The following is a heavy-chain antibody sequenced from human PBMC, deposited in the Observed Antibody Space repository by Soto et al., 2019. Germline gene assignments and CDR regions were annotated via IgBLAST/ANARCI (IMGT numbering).Heavy chain of an antibody. CDR3: AKGPYDILTGYAEFDY. D-gene: IGHD3-9*01. J-gene: IGHJ4*02. Sequence: PGGSLRLSCAASGFTFDDYAMHWVRQAPGKGLEWVSGISWNSGSIGYADSVKGRFTISRDNAKNSLYLQMNSLRAEDTALYYCAKGPYDILTGYAEFDYWGQGTLVTVSS. CDR1: GFTFDDYA. CDR2: ISWNSGSI. V-gene: IGHV3-9*01.